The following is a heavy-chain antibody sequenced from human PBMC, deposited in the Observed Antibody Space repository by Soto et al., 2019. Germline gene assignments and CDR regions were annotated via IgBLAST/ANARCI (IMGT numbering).Heavy chain of an antibody. J-gene: IGHJ4*02. Sequence: QVQLQESGPGLVKPSGTLSLTCAVSSDSITSSNWWSWVRQSPGKGLEWIGEVSHSGSTNCIPSLKSRVTISVDKSRNQFSLRLNSVTAADTAVYYCARNRYGGYDFDYWGQGTLVTVSS. D-gene: IGHD5-12*01. CDR1: SDSITSSNW. CDR3: ARNRYGGYDFDY. CDR2: VSHSGST. V-gene: IGHV4-4*02.